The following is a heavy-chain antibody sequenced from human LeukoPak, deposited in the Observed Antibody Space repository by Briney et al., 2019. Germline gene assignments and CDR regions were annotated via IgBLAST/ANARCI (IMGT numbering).Heavy chain of an antibody. V-gene: IGHV4-59*08. CDR1: GGSISSYY. D-gene: IGHD2-2*02. CDR2: IYYSGST. J-gene: IGHJ4*02. Sequence: SETLSLTCAVSGGSISSYYWSWIRQPPGKGLEWIGYIYYSGSTNYNPSLKSRVTISVDTSKNQFSLKLSSVTAADTAVYYCAIAAGDCSSTSCYTYYFDYWGQGTLVTVSS. CDR3: AIAAGDCSSTSCYTYYFDY.